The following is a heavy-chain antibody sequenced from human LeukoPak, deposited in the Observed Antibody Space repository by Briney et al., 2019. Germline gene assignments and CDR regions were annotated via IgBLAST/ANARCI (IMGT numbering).Heavy chain of an antibody. CDR3: ARTPSVVGIVDY. J-gene: IGHJ4*02. V-gene: IGHV4-38-2*02. Sequence: PSETLSLTCTVSGYSISSGYYWGWIRQPPGKGLEWIGSIYHSGSTYYNPSLKSRVTISVDTSKNQFSLKLSSVTAADTAVYYCARTPSVVGIVDYWGQGTLVTVSS. CDR1: GYSISSGYY. D-gene: IGHD2-21*01. CDR2: IYHSGST.